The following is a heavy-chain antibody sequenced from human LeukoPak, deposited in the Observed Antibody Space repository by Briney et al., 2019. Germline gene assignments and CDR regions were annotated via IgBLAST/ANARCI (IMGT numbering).Heavy chain of an antibody. CDR2: TYYRSKWNN. CDR1: GDSVSSNSVA. J-gene: IGHJ4*02. Sequence: SQTLSLTCAISGDSVSSNSVAWNWIRQSPSRGLEWLGRTYYRSKWNNEYAESVRSRITINPDTSKNQFPLQLDSVTPEDTAVYYCARERYYFDYWGQGTLVTVSS. CDR3: ARERYYFDY. V-gene: IGHV6-1*01.